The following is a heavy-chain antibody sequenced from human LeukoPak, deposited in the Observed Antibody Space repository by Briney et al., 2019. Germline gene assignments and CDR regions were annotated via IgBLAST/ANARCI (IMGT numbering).Heavy chain of an antibody. J-gene: IGHJ4*02. V-gene: IGHV4-39*01. D-gene: IGHD3-10*01. CDR2: IYHSGSS. Sequence: PSETLSLTCTVSGGSTSSSSYYWGWIRQPPGKGLEWIGSIYHSGSSYYNPSLKSRVTISVDTSKNQFSLKLSSVTAADTAVYYCARHSSYYGNFDYWGQGTLVTVSS. CDR3: ARHSSYYGNFDY. CDR1: GGSTSSSSYY.